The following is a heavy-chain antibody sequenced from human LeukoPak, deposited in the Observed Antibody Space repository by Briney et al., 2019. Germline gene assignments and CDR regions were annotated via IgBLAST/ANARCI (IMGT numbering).Heavy chain of an antibody. J-gene: IGHJ4*02. Sequence: GGSLRLSCAASRFTFSTYGMHWVRQAPGKGLEWVAFIQYDGSNKYYAGSVKGRFTVSRDNSKNTLYLQMNSLKTEDTALYFCTRHRQSSFSLYYFDNWGPGALVTVSS. V-gene: IGHV3-30*02. CDR2: IQYDGSNK. D-gene: IGHD2/OR15-2a*01. CDR3: TRHRQSSFSLYYFDN. CDR1: RFTFSTYG.